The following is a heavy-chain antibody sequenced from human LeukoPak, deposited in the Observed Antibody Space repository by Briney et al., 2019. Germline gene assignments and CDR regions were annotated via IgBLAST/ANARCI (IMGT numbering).Heavy chain of an antibody. CDR2: IKSDGGST. CDR3: ARDSAECTGGYCYLVS. D-gene: IGHD2-8*02. J-gene: IGHJ4*02. CDR1: GFTFSSDW. V-gene: IGHV3-74*01. Sequence: GGSLRLSCAASGFTFSSDWMHWVRQAPAEGLVWVSRIKSDGGSTRYADSVKGRFTISRDNAKNTLYLQMNSLRVEDTAVYYCARDSAECTGGYCYLVSWGQGTLVTVSS.